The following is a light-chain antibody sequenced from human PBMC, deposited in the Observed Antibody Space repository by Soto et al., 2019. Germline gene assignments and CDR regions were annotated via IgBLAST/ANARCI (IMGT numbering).Light chain of an antibody. Sequence: QSVLTQPPSVSAAPGQKVTMSCSGSSSNIGKNYVSWYQQLPGTAPKVLIYDNNKRPSGIPDRFSGSKSGTSATLGITGLQTGDEADYYCGTWDSSLSAVIFGGGTKLTVL. CDR3: GTWDSSLSAVI. J-gene: IGLJ2*01. V-gene: IGLV1-51*01. CDR1: SSNIGKNY. CDR2: DNN.